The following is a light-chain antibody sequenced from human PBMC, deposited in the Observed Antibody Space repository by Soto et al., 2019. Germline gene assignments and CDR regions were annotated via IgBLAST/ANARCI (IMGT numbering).Light chain of an antibody. J-gene: IGKJ1*01. V-gene: IGKV1-33*01. CDR3: QQYDSLPPWT. Sequence: DIQMTQFPSSLSASVGDRVTITCRASQDISSCLNWFQHKPGKAPKLLIHGASNLDTGVPSRFSGSGSETDFTFTISNLQPEDVATYYCQQYDSLPPWTFGQGTKVDIK. CDR1: QDISSC. CDR2: GAS.